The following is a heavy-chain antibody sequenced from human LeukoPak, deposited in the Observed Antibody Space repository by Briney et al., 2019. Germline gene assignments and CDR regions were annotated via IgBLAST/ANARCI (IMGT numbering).Heavy chain of an antibody. Sequence: GGSLRLSCAASGFTFSTYAMSWVRQAPGKGLEWVSGMSGRGDSIYYADSVKGRFTISRDNSKNTLYLQMNSLRAEDTAVYYCAKEKGRSGWSPMDVWGHGTTVTVSS. CDR3: AKEKGRSGWSPMDV. J-gene: IGHJ6*02. V-gene: IGHV3-23*01. CDR2: MSGRGDSI. CDR1: GFTFSTYA. D-gene: IGHD6-13*01.